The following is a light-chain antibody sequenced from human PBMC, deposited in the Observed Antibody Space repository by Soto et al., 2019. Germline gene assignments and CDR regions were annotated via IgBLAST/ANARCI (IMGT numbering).Light chain of an antibody. CDR1: QDVSNY. CDR2: DAS. V-gene: IGKV1-33*01. CDR3: QQYSNLIT. J-gene: IGKJ5*01. Sequence: DVHMTQSPSSLSTSACNTFNIPCRASQDVSNYSNWYQQKLGKAPKLLIYDASNLETGVPSRLSGSGSGTYFSFTISSLQPEDFATYYCQQYSNLITFGQGTRLEIK.